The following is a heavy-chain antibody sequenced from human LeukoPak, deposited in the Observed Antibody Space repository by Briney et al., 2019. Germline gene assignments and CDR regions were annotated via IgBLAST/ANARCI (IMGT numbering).Heavy chain of an antibody. D-gene: IGHD3-10*01. CDR1: GGSISNYL. CDR3: ARYHSRSHEGWIDP. J-gene: IGHJ5*02. CDR2: VSYSGKT. V-gene: IGHV4-59*13. Sequence: NPSETLSLTCSVSGGSISNYLWSWIRQPPGKGLEWIGYVSYSGKTYYTPSLKSRVTISLDAFNNHFSLTLSSVTAADTAVYYCARYHSRSHEGWIDPWGQGALVTVSS.